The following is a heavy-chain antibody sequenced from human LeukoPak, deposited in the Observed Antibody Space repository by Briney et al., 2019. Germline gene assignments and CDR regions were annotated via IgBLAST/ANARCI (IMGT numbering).Heavy chain of an antibody. CDR2: ISGSGGST. J-gene: IGHJ3*02. V-gene: IGHV3-23*01. D-gene: IGHD6-19*01. Sequence: GGSLRLSCAASGFTFSSYGMSWVRQAPGKGLKWVSAISGSGGSTYYADSVKGRFTISRDNAKNSLYLQMNSLRAEDTAVYYCARGYSGGWYGSRPFLHDAFDIWGQGTMVTVSS. CDR3: ARGYSGGWYGSRPFLHDAFDI. CDR1: GFTFSSYG.